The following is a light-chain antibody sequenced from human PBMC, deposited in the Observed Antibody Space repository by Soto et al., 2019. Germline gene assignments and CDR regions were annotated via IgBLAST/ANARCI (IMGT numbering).Light chain of an antibody. CDR2: DVS. Sequence: SVLTQPASVSGSPGQSIAISCTGTSSDVGAYSSVSWYQQYPGKAPKLMIHDVSNRPSGVSDRFSGSKSGNTASLTISGLQAEDEADYYCSSYTSSNSYVFGSGTKVTVL. CDR3: SSYTSSNSYV. J-gene: IGLJ1*01. CDR1: SSDVGAYSS. V-gene: IGLV2-14*01.